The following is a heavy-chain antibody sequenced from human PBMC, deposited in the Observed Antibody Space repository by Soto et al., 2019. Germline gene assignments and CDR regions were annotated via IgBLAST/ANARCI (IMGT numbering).Heavy chain of an antibody. CDR2: ISGSGGGT. Sequence: DVQLLESGGGLLQPGGSLRLSCAASGFTFSNYGMIWVRQAPGKGLEWVSAISGSGGGTYYADSVKGRFSISRDSSKNMLYLQMNSLRAEDTAVYYCAKVGTDFPLYYFDYWGQGALVTVSS. CDR1: GFTFSNYG. V-gene: IGHV3-23*01. CDR3: AKVGTDFPLYYFDY. J-gene: IGHJ4*02. D-gene: IGHD1-26*01.